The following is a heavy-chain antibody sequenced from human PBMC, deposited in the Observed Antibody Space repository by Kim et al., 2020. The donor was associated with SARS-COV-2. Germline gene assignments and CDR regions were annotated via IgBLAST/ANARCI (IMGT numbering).Heavy chain of an antibody. V-gene: IGHV3-73*01. J-gene: IGHJ4*02. CDR3: TRSLGSDY. CDR2: SYAT. D-gene: IGHD3-3*02. Sequence: SYATAYAASVKGRFTISRDDSKNTAYLQMNSLKTEDTAVYYCTRSLGSDYWGQGTLVIVSS.